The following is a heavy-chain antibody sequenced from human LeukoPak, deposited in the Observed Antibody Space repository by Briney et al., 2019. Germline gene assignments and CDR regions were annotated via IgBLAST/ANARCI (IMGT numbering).Heavy chain of an antibody. CDR1: GFTFSSYG. D-gene: IGHD2-21*02. CDR2: ISYDGSNK. Sequence: GGSLRLSCAAPGFTFSSYGMDWVRQAPGKGLEWVAVISYDGSNKYYADSVKGRFTISRDNSKNTLYLQMNSLRAEDTAVYYCARGAALAYCGGDCYSDFDYWGQGSLVTVSS. J-gene: IGHJ4*02. CDR3: ARGAALAYCGGDCYSDFDY. V-gene: IGHV3-30*03.